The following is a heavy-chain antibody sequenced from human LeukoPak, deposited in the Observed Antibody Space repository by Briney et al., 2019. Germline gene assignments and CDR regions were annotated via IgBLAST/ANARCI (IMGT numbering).Heavy chain of an antibody. CDR3: SRADYYGSGSPISLDV. CDR2: IRSKTYGETT. CDR1: GSTFSDYY. Sequence: GGSLRLSCAASGSTFSDYYMSWVRQAPGKGLEWVGFIRSKTYGETTEYAASVKGRFTISRDDSKSIAYLQMNSLKTEDTAVYYCSRADYYGSGSPISLDVWGKGTTVTVSS. V-gene: IGHV3-49*04. J-gene: IGHJ6*04. D-gene: IGHD3-10*01.